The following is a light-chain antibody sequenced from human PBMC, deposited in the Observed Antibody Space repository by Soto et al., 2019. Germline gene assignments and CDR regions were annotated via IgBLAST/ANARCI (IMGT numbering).Light chain of an antibody. V-gene: IGKV3-15*01. CDR1: QSVSSK. J-gene: IGKJ4*02. CDR2: GAS. Sequence: EILMTQSPATLSGSLCEIATLSCTASQSVSSKLAWYQQKPVEAPRLLIYGASTRATGIPSRFSGSGSGTEFTLTISSLQSEDFAVYYCQQYNNWPQTFGGGTKVDIK. CDR3: QQYNNWPQT.